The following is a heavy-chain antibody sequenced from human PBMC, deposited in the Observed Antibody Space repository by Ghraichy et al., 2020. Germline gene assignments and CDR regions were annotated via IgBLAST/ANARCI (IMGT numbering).Heavy chain of an antibody. J-gene: IGHJ4*02. V-gene: IGHV1-46*01. Sequence: GIINPSGGSTSYAQKFQGRVTMTRDTSTSTVYMELSSLRSEDTAVYYCARGRLGYCSSTSCLTSADFDYWCQGTLVTVSS. CDR3: ARGRLGYCSSTSCLTSADFDY. CDR2: INPSGGST. D-gene: IGHD2-2*01.